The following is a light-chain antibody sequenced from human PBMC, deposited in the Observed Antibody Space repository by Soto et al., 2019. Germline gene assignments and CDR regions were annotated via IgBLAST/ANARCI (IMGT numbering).Light chain of an antibody. V-gene: IGLV1-51*01. Sequence: QSVLTQPPSVSAAPRQKVTISCSGSNSNIGKSYVSWYQQVPGTVPKLLIYENDKRPSGIPDRFSGSTSGTSATLVITGLQTGDEADYYCAAWDNSLVAVLFGGGTKLTVL. CDR1: NSNIGKSY. J-gene: IGLJ3*02. CDR3: AAWDNSLVAVL. CDR2: END.